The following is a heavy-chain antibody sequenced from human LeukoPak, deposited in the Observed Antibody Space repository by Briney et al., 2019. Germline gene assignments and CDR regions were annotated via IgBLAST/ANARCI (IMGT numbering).Heavy chain of an antibody. CDR2: ISYDGSNK. CDR1: GFTFSSYG. CDR3: ARARKTRNIYGDYVFLFDY. D-gene: IGHD4-17*01. V-gene: IGHV3-30*03. Sequence: PGGSLRLSCAASGFTFSSYGMHWVRQAPGKGLEWVAVISYDGSNKYYADSVKGRFTISRDNSKNTLYLQMNSLRAADTALYYCARARKTRNIYGDYVFLFDYWGQGTLVTVSS. J-gene: IGHJ4*02.